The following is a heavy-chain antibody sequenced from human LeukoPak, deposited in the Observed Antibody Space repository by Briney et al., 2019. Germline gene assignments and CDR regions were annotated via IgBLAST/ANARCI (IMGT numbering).Heavy chain of an antibody. CDR1: GGTFSSYA. CDR2: INPSGGST. V-gene: IGHV1-46*01. Sequence: ASVKVSCKASGGTFSSYAISWVRQAPGQGLEWMGIINPSGGSTSYAQKFQGRVTMTRDTSTSTVYMELNSLRAEDTAVYYCANTLYPPQQWLVLAFDPWGQGTLVTVSS. J-gene: IGHJ5*02. CDR3: ANTLYPPQQWLVLAFDP. D-gene: IGHD6-19*01.